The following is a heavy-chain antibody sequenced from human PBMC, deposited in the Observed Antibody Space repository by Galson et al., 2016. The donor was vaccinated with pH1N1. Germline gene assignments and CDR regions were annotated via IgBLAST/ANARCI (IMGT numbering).Heavy chain of an antibody. Sequence: SLRLSCAASGFPFSYYYMGWIRQAPGKGLEWISYISGSDTTIYYADSVRGRFTISRDDAQNSLYLHMNSLRAEDTAVYYCSRDHFGWAFDVWGQGTMVTVSP. CDR3: SRDHFGWAFDV. D-gene: IGHD3-10*01. CDR2: ISGSDTTI. CDR1: GFPFSYYY. V-gene: IGHV3-11*01. J-gene: IGHJ3*01.